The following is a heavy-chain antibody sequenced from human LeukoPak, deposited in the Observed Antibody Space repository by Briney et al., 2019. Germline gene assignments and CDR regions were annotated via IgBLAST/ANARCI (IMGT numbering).Heavy chain of an antibody. CDR1: GFTFDDYA. CDR3: TRPSYGDAPYVDY. V-gene: IGHV3-43D*03. D-gene: IGHD4-17*01. J-gene: IGHJ4*02. Sequence: GGSLRFSCAASGFTFDDYAMHWVRQAPGKGLEWVSLISWDGGSTYYADSVKGRFTISRDNSKNSLYLQMNSLRAEDTALYYCTRPSYGDAPYVDYWGQGTLVTVSS. CDR2: ISWDGGST.